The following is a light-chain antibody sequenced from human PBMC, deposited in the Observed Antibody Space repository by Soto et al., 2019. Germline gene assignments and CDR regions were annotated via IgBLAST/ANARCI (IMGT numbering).Light chain of an antibody. CDR1: SSDVGGYNY. Sequence: QSALTQPPSVSGSPGQSVTISCTGTSSDVGGYNYVSWYQQHPDKAPKLMIYEVSKRPSGVPDRFSGSKSGNTASLTVSGLQAEDEADYYCSSYAGSNNLGVFGGGTKVTVL. V-gene: IGLV2-8*01. CDR2: EVS. CDR3: SSYAGSNNLGV. J-gene: IGLJ2*01.